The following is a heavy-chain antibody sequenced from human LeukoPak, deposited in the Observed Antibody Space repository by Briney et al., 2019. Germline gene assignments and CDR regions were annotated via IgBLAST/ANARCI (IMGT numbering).Heavy chain of an antibody. Sequence: GGSLRLSCAASGFTFSSYSMNWVRQAPGKGLEWVSSTSSSSSYIYYADSVKGRFTISRDNAKNSLYLQMNSLRAEDTAVYYCARDRNTKNIVVVPAAIWGQGTLVTVSS. D-gene: IGHD2-2*02. CDR2: TSSSSSYI. V-gene: IGHV3-21*01. J-gene: IGHJ4*02. CDR1: GFTFSSYS. CDR3: ARDRNTKNIVVVPAAI.